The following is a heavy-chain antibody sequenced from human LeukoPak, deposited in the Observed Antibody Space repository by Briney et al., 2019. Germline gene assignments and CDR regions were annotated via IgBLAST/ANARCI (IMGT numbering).Heavy chain of an antibody. CDR1: GGSFSGYY. D-gene: IGHD1-20*01. V-gene: IGHV4-34*01. Sequence: SETLSLTCAVYGGSFSGYYWSWIRQPPGKGLEWIGEINHSGSTNYNPSLKSRVTISVDTSKNQFSLKLSSVTAADTAVYYCARGRTNNNWNAQPDYWGQGTLVTVSS. J-gene: IGHJ4*02. CDR2: INHSGST. CDR3: ARGRTNNNWNAQPDY.